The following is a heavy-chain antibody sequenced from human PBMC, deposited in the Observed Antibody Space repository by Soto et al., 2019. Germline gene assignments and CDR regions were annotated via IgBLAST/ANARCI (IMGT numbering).Heavy chain of an antibody. J-gene: IGHJ4*02. CDR1: RVNISNHD. D-gene: IGHD2-15*01. CDR2: IIGGGQST. V-gene: IGHV3-23*01. Sequence: GGSLRLSCAVSRVNISNHDMSWCRQAPGEGREGGAVIIGGGQSTHYVDSVKGRFTISRDNSKNMVFLQMNSLRIEDTAVYFCAKVVVPTDGDYFWGQGTVVTVSS. CDR3: AKVVVPTDGDYF.